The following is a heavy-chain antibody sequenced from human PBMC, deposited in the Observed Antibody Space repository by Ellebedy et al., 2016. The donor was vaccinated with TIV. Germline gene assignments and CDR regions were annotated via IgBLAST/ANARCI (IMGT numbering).Heavy chain of an antibody. J-gene: IGHJ4*02. D-gene: IGHD3-10*01. CDR1: GGSISSYY. Sequence: SETLSLXXTVSGGSISSYYWSWIRQPPGKGLEWIGYIYYSGSTNYNPSLKSRVTISVDTSKNQFSLKLSSVTAADTAVYYCARGVVRGVLTLDYWGQGTLVTVSS. CDR3: ARGVVRGVLTLDY. V-gene: IGHV4-59*01. CDR2: IYYSGST.